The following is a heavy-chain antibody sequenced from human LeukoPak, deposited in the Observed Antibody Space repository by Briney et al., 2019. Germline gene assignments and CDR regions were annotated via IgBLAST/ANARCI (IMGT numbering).Heavy chain of an antibody. V-gene: IGHV3-21*01. CDR1: GFTFKTYT. Sequence: GGSLRLSCAASGFTFKTYTMHWVRQAPGMGLEWVSSISSSSSYIFYADSVKGRFTISRDNAKNSLYLQMNGLRVEDTAMYYCVCDQDRRGGYWGQGTLVTVPS. CDR3: VCDQDRRGGY. CDR2: ISSSSSYI. D-gene: IGHD2-21*01. J-gene: IGHJ4*02.